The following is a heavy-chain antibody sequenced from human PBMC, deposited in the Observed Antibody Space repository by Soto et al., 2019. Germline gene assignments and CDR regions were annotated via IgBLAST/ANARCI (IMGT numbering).Heavy chain of an antibody. CDR1: GYTFTSYD. CDR3: ARGLEAACKYYYGMDV. CDR2: MNPNSGNT. D-gene: IGHD6-13*01. J-gene: IGHJ6*01. Sequence: QVQLVQSGAEVKKPGASVKVSCKASGYTFTSYDINWVRQATGQGLEWMGWMNPNSGNTGYAQKFQGRVTMTRNTYISTPYKELSSLRSEDTAVYYCARGLEAACKYYYGMDVWGQGTTVNGSS. V-gene: IGHV1-8*01.